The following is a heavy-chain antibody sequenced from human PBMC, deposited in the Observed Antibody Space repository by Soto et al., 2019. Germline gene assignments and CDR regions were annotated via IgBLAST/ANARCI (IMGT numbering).Heavy chain of an antibody. Sequence: QVQLVESGGGVVQPGRSLRLSCAASGFTFSSYAMHWVRQAPGKGLEWVAVISYDGSNKYYADSVKGRFTISRDNSKNTLYLQMNSLRAEDTAVYYCARAGNLGYCSGGSCDPKTSQVNYCYYGMDVWGQGTTVTVSS. CDR3: ARAGNLGYCSGGSCDPKTSQVNYCYYGMDV. CDR2: ISYDGSNK. CDR1: GFTFSSYA. J-gene: IGHJ6*02. V-gene: IGHV3-30-3*01. D-gene: IGHD2-15*01.